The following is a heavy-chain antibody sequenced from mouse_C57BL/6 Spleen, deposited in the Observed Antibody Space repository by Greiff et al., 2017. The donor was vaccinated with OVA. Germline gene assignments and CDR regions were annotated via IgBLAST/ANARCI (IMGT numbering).Heavy chain of an antibody. CDR3: ARQGWDEDFEY. D-gene: IGHD4-1*01. CDR1: GYTFTSYW. J-gene: IGHJ2*01. Sequence: QVQLKQPGAELVRPGSSVKLSCKASGYTFTSYWMHWVKQRPIQGLEWIGNIDPSDSETHYNQKFKDKATLTVDKSSSTAYMQLSSLTSEDAAVYYCARQGWDEDFEYWGEGTTRTVSS. CDR2: IDPSDSET. V-gene: IGHV1-52*01.